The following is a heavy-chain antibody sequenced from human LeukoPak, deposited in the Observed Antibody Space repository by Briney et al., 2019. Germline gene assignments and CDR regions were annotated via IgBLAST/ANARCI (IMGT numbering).Heavy chain of an antibody. Sequence: PSETLSLTCTVSGYSISSGYYWGWIRQPPGKGLEWIGSIYHSGSTYYNPSLKSRVTISVDTSKNQFSLKLSSVTAADTAVYYCARASPLKPNTVTTGPPYYWGQGTLVTVSS. CDR2: IYHSGST. J-gene: IGHJ4*02. CDR3: ARASPLKPNTVTTGPPYY. D-gene: IGHD4-17*01. CDR1: GYSISSGYY. V-gene: IGHV4-38-2*02.